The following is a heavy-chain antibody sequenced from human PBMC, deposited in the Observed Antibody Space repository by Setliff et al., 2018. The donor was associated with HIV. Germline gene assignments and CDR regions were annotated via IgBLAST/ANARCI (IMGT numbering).Heavy chain of an antibody. J-gene: IGHJ6*03. CDR3: GRFQAWQLVRGYYYYLDV. D-gene: IGHD6-6*01. CDR1: GNYIGSGYY. V-gene: IGHV4-38-2*01. CDR2: IYYTGNI. Sequence: SETLSLTCAVSGNYIGSGYYWGWIRQPPGKGLEWIASIYYTGNIYYNPSLKSRVTISMDTSKNQFSLKVTSVTAADTAVYYCGRFQAWQLVRGYYYYLDVWGRGATVTVSS.